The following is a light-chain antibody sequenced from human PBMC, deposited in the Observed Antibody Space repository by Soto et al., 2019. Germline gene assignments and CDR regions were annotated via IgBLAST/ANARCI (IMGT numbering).Light chain of an antibody. CDR3: QVWEATGDQVV. CDR1: NVGSRS. CDR2: YDS. J-gene: IGLJ2*01. Sequence: SYDLTQPPSVSVAPGATARISCGGNNVGSRSVHWYQQKPGQAPFLVIYYDSDRPSGIPERFSGSNSGNTATLIISRVEAGDEADYYCQVWEATGDQVVFGGGTKLTVL. V-gene: IGLV3-21*01.